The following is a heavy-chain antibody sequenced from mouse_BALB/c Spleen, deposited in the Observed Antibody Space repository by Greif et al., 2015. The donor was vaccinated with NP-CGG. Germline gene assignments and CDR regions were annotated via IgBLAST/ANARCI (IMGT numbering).Heavy chain of an antibody. D-gene: IGHD2-2*01. V-gene: IGHV5-4*02. CDR2: ISDGGSYT. Sequence: EVHLVESGGGLVKPGGSLKLSCAASGFTFSDYYMYWVRQTPEKRLEWVATISDGGSYTYYPDSVKGRFTISRDNAKNNLYLQMSSLKSEDTAMYYCARDPVGGYDYAMDYWGQGTSVTVSS. J-gene: IGHJ4*01. CDR1: GFTFSDYY. CDR3: ARDPVGGYDYAMDY.